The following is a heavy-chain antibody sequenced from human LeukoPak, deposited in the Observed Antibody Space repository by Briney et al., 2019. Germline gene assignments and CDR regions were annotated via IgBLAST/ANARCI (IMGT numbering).Heavy chain of an antibody. CDR2: INHNGNVN. V-gene: IGHV3-7*03. Sequence: QPGGSLRLSCAASGFTFSSYWMNWARQAPRKGLEWVASINHNGNVNYYVDSVKGRFTISRDNAKNSLYLQMSNSRAEDTAVYFCARGGGLDVWGQGATVTVSS. CDR3: ARGGGLDV. J-gene: IGHJ6*02. D-gene: IGHD3-16*01. CDR1: GFTFSSYW.